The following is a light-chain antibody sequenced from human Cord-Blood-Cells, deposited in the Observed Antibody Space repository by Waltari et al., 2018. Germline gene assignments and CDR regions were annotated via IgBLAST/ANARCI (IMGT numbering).Light chain of an antibody. CDR2: GES. J-gene: IGKJ1*01. CDR3: QQYNSCPCT. CDR1: QSVSSN. V-gene: IGKV3-15*01. Sequence: IVLTKPPATLPVSQGARATFPCRASQSVSSNLAGYQQKPGKAPRLLIYGESTRATGVPSRFSGSGSGTEFTLTISSLQSEDFAIYYCQQYNSCPCTFGQGTKVEIK.